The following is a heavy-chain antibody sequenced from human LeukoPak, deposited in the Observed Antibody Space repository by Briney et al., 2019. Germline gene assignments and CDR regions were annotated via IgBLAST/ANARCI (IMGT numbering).Heavy chain of an antibody. CDR2: SDPMTTMP. CDR3: ARGYYGTGSYYNVDY. V-gene: IGHV1-69*05. CDR1: GGTFSSYS. Sequence: SVKVSCKASGGTFSSYSLSWVRQAPGQGLEWMGGSDPMTTMPFYAQKFQDRVTITTDESTTTAYMELSSLRSEDTAVYYCARGYYGTGSYYNVDYWGQGTLVTVSS. J-gene: IGHJ4*02. D-gene: IGHD3-10*01.